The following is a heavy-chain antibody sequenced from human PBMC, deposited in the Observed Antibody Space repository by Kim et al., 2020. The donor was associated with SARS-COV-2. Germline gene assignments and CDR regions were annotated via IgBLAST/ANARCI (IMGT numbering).Heavy chain of an antibody. Sequence: KGRFTISRDNAKDSLYLKMNSLRAEDTALYYCARGRKQWLTYYYYYGMDVWGQGTTVTVSS. J-gene: IGHJ6*02. CDR3: ARGRKQWLTYYYYYGMDV. D-gene: IGHD6-19*01. V-gene: IGHV3-20*03.